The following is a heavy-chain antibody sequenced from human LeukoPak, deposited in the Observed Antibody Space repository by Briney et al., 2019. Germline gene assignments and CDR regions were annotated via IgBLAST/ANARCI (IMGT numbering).Heavy chain of an antibody. CDR1: GYTFTSYG. CDR2: IIPIFGTA. CDR3: ARDLDSSSSSDY. D-gene: IGHD6-6*01. V-gene: IGHV1-69*05. J-gene: IGHJ4*02. Sequence: SVKVSCKASGYTFTSYGISWVRQAPGQGLEWMGGIIPIFGTANYAQKFQGRVTITTDESTSTAYMELSSLRSEDTAVYYCARDLDSSSSSDYWGQGTLVTVSS.